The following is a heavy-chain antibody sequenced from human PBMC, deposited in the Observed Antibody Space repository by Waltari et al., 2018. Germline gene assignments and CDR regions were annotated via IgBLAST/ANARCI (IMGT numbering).Heavy chain of an antibody. D-gene: IGHD6-19*01. V-gene: IGHV3-53*04. CDR1: GLTVSANY. J-gene: IGHJ3*02. Sequence: VELVESGGGLVQPGGSLRLSCAASGLTVSANYMSWVRQAPGKGLEWVSVLYSDERTYYADSVKGRFTISRHNSRNILYFQMNRLRIEDTAVYYCARGVAGGFDIWGQGTRVTVSS. CDR3: ARGVAGGFDI. CDR2: LYSDERT.